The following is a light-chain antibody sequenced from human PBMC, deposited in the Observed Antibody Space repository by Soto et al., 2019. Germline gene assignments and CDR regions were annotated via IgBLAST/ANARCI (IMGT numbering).Light chain of an antibody. Sequence: QSVLTQPPSVSGAPGQRVTISCPGSGSNIGAGYEVHWYQQLPGTAPKLLIYANSNRPSGVPDRFSGSKSGTSASLAITGLQAEDEADYYCQSYDNSLSGYVFGTGTKVTVL. V-gene: IGLV1-40*01. J-gene: IGLJ1*01. CDR1: GSNIGAGYE. CDR3: QSYDNSLSGYV. CDR2: ANS.